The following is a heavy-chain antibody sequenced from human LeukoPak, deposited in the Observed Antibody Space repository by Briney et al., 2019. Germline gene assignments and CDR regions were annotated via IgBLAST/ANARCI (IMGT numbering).Heavy chain of an antibody. D-gene: IGHD4-17*01. CDR1: GFSFISYG. CDR2: ISDDGRSK. J-gene: IGHJ4*02. V-gene: IGHV3-30*18. Sequence: GGSLRLSCAASGFSFISYGMHWVRQAPGKGLEWVGVISDDGRSKDYADSVKGRFTISRDNSKDTLYLQMNSLRAEDTAVYYCAKRPSDYGDYVSYFDYWGQGALVTVSS. CDR3: AKRPSDYGDYVSYFDY.